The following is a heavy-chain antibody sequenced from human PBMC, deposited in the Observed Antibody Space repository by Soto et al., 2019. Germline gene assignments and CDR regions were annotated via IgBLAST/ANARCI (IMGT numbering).Heavy chain of an antibody. Sequence: GGSLRLSCAASGFTFSSYAMHWVRQAPGKGLEWVAVISYDGSNKYYADSVKGRFTISRDNSKNTLYLQMNSLRAEDTAVYYCARAGPLMGQLDKYYYYGMDVWGQGTTVTVSS. CDR3: ARAGPLMGQLDKYYYYGMDV. CDR1: GFTFSSYA. V-gene: IGHV3-30-3*01. J-gene: IGHJ6*02. D-gene: IGHD6-6*01. CDR2: ISYDGSNK.